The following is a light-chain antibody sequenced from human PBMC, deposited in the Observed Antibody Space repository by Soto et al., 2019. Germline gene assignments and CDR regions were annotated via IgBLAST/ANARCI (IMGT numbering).Light chain of an antibody. Sequence: QSALTQPASVSGSPGQSITISCTGTSSDVGGYNFVSWFQQHPGKAPKVMIYEVNKRPSGISYRFSGSKSGNTASLTISGLQAEDEADYYCCSYAGVSTLVFGGGTKLTVL. CDR3: CSYAGVSTLV. J-gene: IGLJ2*01. CDR2: EVN. CDR1: SSDVGGYNF. V-gene: IGLV2-23*02.